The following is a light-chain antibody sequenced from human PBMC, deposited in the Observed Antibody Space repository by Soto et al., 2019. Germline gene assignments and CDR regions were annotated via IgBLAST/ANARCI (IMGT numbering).Light chain of an antibody. Sequence: SYELTQPPSVSVSPGQTARITRSGDVLSDQYGYWYQQKPGQAPVLVMYKDSERPSGIPERFSGSSSGTTVTLTISGVQAEDEADYYCQSADSSGTYLYVFGTGTKVTV. J-gene: IGLJ1*01. CDR1: VLSDQY. CDR2: KDS. V-gene: IGLV3-25*03. CDR3: QSADSSGTYLYV.